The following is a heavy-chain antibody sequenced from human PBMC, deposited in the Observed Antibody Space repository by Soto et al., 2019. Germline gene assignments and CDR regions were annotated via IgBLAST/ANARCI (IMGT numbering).Heavy chain of an antibody. CDR2: ISWNSGSI. V-gene: IGHV3-9*01. CDR3: AKGLYGDYVLDAFDI. J-gene: IGHJ3*02. Sequence: EVQLVESGGGLVQPGRSLRLSCAASGFTFDDYAMHWVRQAPGKGLEWVSGISWNSGSIGYADSVKGRFTISRDNAKNSLYLQMNSLRAEDTALYYCAKGLYGDYVLDAFDIWGQGRMVTVSS. CDR1: GFTFDDYA. D-gene: IGHD4-17*01.